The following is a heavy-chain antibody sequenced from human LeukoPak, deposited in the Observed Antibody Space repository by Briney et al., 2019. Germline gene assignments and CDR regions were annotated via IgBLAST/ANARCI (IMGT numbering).Heavy chain of an antibody. Sequence: RGRSLRLSCAASGFTFNTYGMHWVRQAPGKGLEWVAVISYDASNKNYADTVKGRFTISRDYSKNTVYLQMNSLRAEDTAVYFCAKGVGGYTIGYYFDSWGQGTPVTVSS. D-gene: IGHD5-18*01. V-gene: IGHV3-30*18. CDR3: AKGVGGYTIGYYFDS. J-gene: IGHJ4*02. CDR1: GFTFNTYG. CDR2: ISYDASNK.